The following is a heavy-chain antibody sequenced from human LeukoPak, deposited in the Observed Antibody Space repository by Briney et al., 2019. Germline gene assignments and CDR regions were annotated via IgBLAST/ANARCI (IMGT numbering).Heavy chain of an antibody. V-gene: IGHV3-30*18. J-gene: IGHJ4*02. CDR2: ISYDGNNK. D-gene: IGHD3-22*01. CDR3: AKDPRPYDSSGYYPDY. Sequence: GGSLRLSCAASGFTFSTYGMHWVRQAPGKGLEWVAIISYDGNNKYYADSVKGRFTISRDNSKNMLYLQMNSLRAEDTAVYYCAKDPRPYDSSGYYPDYWGQGTLVTVSS. CDR1: GFTFSTYG.